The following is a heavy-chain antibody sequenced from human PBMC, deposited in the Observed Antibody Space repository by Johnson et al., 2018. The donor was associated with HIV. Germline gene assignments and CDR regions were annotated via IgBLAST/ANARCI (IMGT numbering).Heavy chain of an antibody. D-gene: IGHD1-7*01. CDR3: TTDANWNYGQGAFDV. CDR1: GFTFSNAW. Sequence: VQLVESGGGLVKPGGSLRLSCAASGFTFSNAWMSWVRQAPGKGLEWVGRIKSKTDGGTTDYAAPVKGRFTISRDDSKNTLYLQMNSLKTEDTAVYYCTTDANWNYGQGAFDVWGQGAMVSVSA. J-gene: IGHJ3*01. V-gene: IGHV3-15*01. CDR2: IKSKTDGGTT.